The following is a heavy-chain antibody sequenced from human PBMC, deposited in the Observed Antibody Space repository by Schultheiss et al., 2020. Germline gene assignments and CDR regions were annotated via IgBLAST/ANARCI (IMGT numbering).Heavy chain of an antibody. CDR3: TTEWGYISQREGFCSSTSCRYYFDY. J-gene: IGHJ4*02. CDR1: GFTFSNAW. CDR2: IKSKTDGGTT. D-gene: IGHD2-2*01. Sequence: GESLKISCAASGFTFSNAWMSWVRQAPGKGLEWVGRIKSKTDGGTTDYAAPVKGRFTISRDDSKNTLYLQMNSLKTEDTAVYYCTTEWGYISQREGFCSSTSCRYYFDYWGQGTLVTVSS. V-gene: IGHV3-15*01.